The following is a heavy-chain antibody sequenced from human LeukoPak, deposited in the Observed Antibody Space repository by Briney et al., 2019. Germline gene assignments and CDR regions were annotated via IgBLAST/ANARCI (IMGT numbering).Heavy chain of an antibody. CDR2: ISSSSSYI. CDR3: ARDSADWNGPYFDY. V-gene: IGHV3-21*01. Sequence: GGSLRLSCAASGFTFSSYSMNWVRQAPGKGLEWVSSISSSSSYIYYADSVKGRFTISRDNAKNSLYLQMNSLRAEDTAVYYCARDSADWNGPYFDYWGQGTLVTVSS. D-gene: IGHD1-1*01. J-gene: IGHJ4*02. CDR1: GFTFSSYS.